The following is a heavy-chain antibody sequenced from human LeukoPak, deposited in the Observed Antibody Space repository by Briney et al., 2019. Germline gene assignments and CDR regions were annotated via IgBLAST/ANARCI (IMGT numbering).Heavy chain of an antibody. CDR2: INHSGST. Sequence: SETLSLTCVVYGGSFSGYYWSWIRQPPGKGLEWIGEINHSGSTNGNPSLKSRVTMSVDTSRNQFSLKLSSVTAADTAVYYCARGAALGYCSSTSCSYFDYWGQGTLVTVSS. D-gene: IGHD2-2*01. J-gene: IGHJ4*02. CDR3: ARGAALGYCSSTSCSYFDY. CDR1: GGSFSGYY. V-gene: IGHV4-34*01.